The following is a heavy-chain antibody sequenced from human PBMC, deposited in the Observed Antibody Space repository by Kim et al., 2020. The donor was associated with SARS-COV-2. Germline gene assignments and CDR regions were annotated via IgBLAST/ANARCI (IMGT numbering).Heavy chain of an antibody. CDR3: TTVERERSWVDYGDYDYSSGYGMDV. J-gene: IGHJ6*02. D-gene: IGHD4-17*01. CDR2: IKSKTDGGTT. Sequence: GGSLRLSCAASGFTFSNAWMSWVRQAPGKGLEWVGRIKSKTDGGTTDYAAPVKGRFTISRDDSKNTLYLQMNSLKTEDTAVYYCTTVERERSWVDYGDYDYSSGYGMDVCGQGTTVTVSS. V-gene: IGHV3-15*01. CDR1: GFTFSNAW.